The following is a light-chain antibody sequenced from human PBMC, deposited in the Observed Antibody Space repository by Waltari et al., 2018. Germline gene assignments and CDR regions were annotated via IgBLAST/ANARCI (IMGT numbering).Light chain of an antibody. V-gene: IGKV3-11*01. J-gene: IGKJ2*01. CDR3: QQRSNWNT. CDR1: QSVGSS. Sequence: ETVLTQSPVTLSLSPGEGATLSCKASQSVGSSLAWYQQKPGQAPRLLIYNASNSAAGIPARFSGSGSGTDFTLTISSLEPEDFAVYYCQQRSNWNTFGQGTKLEIK. CDR2: NAS.